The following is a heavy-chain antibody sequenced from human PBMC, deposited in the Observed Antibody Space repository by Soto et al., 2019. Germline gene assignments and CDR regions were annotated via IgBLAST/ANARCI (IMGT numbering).Heavy chain of an antibody. CDR3: ARQGYSYGLDY. V-gene: IGHV1-18*01. CDR2: ISAYNGNT. D-gene: IGHD5-18*01. CDR1: GYTFTIYA. J-gene: IGHJ4*02. Sequence: ASVKVSCKASGYTFTIYAMHWVRQAPGQGLEWMGWISAYNGNTNYAQKLQGRVTMTTDTSTSTAYMELRSLRSDDTAVYYCARQGYSYGLDYWGQGTLVTVSS.